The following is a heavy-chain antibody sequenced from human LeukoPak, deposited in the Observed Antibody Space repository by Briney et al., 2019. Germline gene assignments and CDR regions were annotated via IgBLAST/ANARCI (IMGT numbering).Heavy chain of an antibody. V-gene: IGHV4-39*07. D-gene: IGHD2-21*02. J-gene: IGHJ4*02. Sequence: SETLSLTCTVSGGSISSSSYYWGLIRQPPGKGLELIGSIYYSGSTYYNPSLKSRVTISVDTSKNQFSLKLSSVTAADTAVYYCARGRDHIVVVTATTPRDYFDYWGQGTLVTVSS. CDR1: GGSISSSSYY. CDR3: ARGRDHIVVVTATTPRDYFDY. CDR2: IYYSGST.